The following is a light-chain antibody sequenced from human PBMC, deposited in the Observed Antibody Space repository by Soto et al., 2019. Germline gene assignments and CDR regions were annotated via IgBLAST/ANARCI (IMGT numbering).Light chain of an antibody. J-gene: IGKJ3*01. V-gene: IGKV1-39*01. Sequence: DIQMTQSPSSLSASVGDRVTITCRASQSSSTYFNWYQQKPGKAPKLLIYDASRLQSGVPSRFSGSGSGTDFTLTISSLQPEDVAIYYCQQSYSIPFTFGPGTKLYIK. CDR3: QQSYSIPFT. CDR1: QSSSTY. CDR2: DAS.